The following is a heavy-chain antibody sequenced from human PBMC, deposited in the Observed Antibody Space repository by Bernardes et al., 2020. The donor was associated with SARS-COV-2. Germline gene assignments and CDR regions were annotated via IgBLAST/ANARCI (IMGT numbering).Heavy chain of an antibody. V-gene: IGHV3-7*01. D-gene: IGHD3-10*01. Sequence: GGSLRLSCAASGFTSSSCWMTWVRQAPGQGLEWVATIKPDGSEKYYVESVEGRFTISRDDAKNSVFLQMNSLRAEDTALYYCTSRLPYNVYDTWGQGALVTVSS. CDR2: IKPDGSEK. CDR3: TSRLPYNVYDT. J-gene: IGHJ5*02. CDR1: GFTSSSCW.